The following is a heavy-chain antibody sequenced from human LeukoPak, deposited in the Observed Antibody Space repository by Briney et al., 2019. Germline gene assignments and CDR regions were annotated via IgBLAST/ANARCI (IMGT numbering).Heavy chain of an antibody. V-gene: IGHV4-34*01. CDR2: INHSGST. D-gene: IGHD5-12*01. CDR1: GGSFSGYY. J-gene: IGHJ3*02. CDR3: ARGGYVGVRAFDI. Sequence: SETLSLTCAVYGGSFSGYYWSWIRQPPGKGLEWIGEINHSGSTNYNPSLKGRVTISVDTSKNQFSLKLSSVAAADTAVYYCARGGYVGVRAFDIWGQGTMVTDSS.